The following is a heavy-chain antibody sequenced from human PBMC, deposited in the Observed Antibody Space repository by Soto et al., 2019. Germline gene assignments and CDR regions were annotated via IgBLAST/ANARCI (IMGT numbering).Heavy chain of an antibody. Sequence: GGSLRLSCAASGFTFSSYAMHWVRQAPGKGLEWVAVISYDGSNKYYADSVKGRFTISRDNSKNTLYLQMNSLRAEDTAVYYCAGEYYYDSSGPPFDYWGQGTLVTVSS. J-gene: IGHJ4*02. CDR1: GFTFSSYA. CDR3: AGEYYYDSSGPPFDY. V-gene: IGHV3-30-3*01. D-gene: IGHD3-22*01. CDR2: ISYDGSNK.